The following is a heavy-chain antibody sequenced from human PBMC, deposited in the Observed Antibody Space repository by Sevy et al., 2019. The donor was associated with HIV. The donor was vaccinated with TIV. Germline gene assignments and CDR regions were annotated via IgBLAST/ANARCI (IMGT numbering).Heavy chain of an antibody. Sequence: GGSLRLSCAASGVIFSNYWMSWVRQAPGKGLEWVANIKQDGREKYYVDSVKGRFTISRDNAKNSLYLQMNSLRAEETAVYYCVRAGVDTVVVTTAIGILVMDVWGQGTTVTVSS. CDR2: IKQDGREK. CDR3: VRAGVDTVVVTTAIGILVMDV. V-gene: IGHV3-7*01. J-gene: IGHJ6*02. CDR1: GVIFSNYW. D-gene: IGHD2-2*03.